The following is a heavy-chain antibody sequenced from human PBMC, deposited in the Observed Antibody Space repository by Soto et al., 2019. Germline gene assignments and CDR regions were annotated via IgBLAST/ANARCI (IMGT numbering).Heavy chain of an antibody. D-gene: IGHD1-1*01. CDR2: ISSSSSTI. CDR3: ARDGKRRAGTYYYYMDV. Sequence: EVQLVESGGGLVQPGGSLRLSCAASGFTFSSYSMNWVRQAPGKGLEWVSYISSSSSTIYYADSVKGRFTISRDNAKNSLYLQMNSLRAEDTAVYYCARDGKRRAGTYYYYMDVWGKGTTVTVSS. J-gene: IGHJ6*03. CDR1: GFTFSSYS. V-gene: IGHV3-48*01.